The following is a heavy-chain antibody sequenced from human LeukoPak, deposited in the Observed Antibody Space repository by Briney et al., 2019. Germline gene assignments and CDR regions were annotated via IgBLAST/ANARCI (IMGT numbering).Heavy chain of an antibody. CDR2: IQSSGNS. V-gene: IGHV4-59*01. D-gene: IGHD2-8*02. CDR1: GDSISTYH. J-gene: IGHJ4*02. CDR3: ARDNRGITGRYFDH. Sequence: PSETLSLTCSVSGDSISTYHWTSIRKTPGKGLEWIDHIQSSGNSNYNPSLKSRLTMCLDKSQNLFALNVRSVTSADTAVLCWARDNRGITGRYFDHWGQGMLVTVSS.